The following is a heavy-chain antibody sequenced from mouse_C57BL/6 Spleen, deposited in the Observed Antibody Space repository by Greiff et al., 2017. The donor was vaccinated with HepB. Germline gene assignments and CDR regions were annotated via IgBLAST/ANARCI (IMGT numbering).Heavy chain of an antibody. Sequence: EVQGVESVAELVRPGASVKLSCTASSFNIKNTYMHWVKQRPEQGLEWIGRIDPANGNTKYAPKFQGKATITADTSSNTAYLQLSSLTSEDTAIYYGARSIDGYVFAYWGQGTLVTVSA. V-gene: IGHV14-3*01. CDR3: ARSIDGYVFAY. D-gene: IGHD2-2*01. CDR2: IDPANGNT. CDR1: SFNIKNTY. J-gene: IGHJ3*01.